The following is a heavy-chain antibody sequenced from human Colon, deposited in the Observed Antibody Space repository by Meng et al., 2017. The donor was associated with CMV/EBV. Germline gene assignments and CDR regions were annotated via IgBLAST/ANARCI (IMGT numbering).Heavy chain of an antibody. J-gene: IGHJ4*02. CDR2: ISSSRNST. CDR3: ASTGPLYGLYFCY. D-gene: IGHD2-8*01. Sequence: GGSLRLSCVVSGFTFSNYSMSWVRQAPGKGLEWVSSISSSRNSTFYSGSVKGRFTISRDNTKKSLSLQMNNLRAEDTAVYYCASTGPLYGLYFCYWGQGTLVTVSS. V-gene: IGHV3-21*01. CDR1: GFTFSNYS.